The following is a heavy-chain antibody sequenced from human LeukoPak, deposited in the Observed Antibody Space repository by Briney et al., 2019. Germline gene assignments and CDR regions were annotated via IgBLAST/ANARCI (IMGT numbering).Heavy chain of an antibody. CDR3: MWISTGGY. Sequence: PGGSLRLSCAASGFIDSSNSMTWVRQAPGQGLEWVSVIYSGGSTYYADSVKGRFTISRDNSKNTVYLQMNSLRPEDTAVYYCMWISTGGYWGQGTLVTVS. D-gene: IGHD5-12*01. CDR1: GFIDSSNS. J-gene: IGHJ4*02. CDR2: IYSGGST. V-gene: IGHV3-53*01.